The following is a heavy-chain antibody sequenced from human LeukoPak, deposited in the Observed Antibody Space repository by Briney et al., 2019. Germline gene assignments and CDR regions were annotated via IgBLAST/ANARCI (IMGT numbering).Heavy chain of an antibody. CDR2: ISSSSSYI. CDR1: GFTFSSYS. CDR3: ARSDIVVVVAATYWYFDL. V-gene: IGHV3-21*01. Sequence: KSGGSLRLSCAASGFTFSSYSMNWVRQAPGKGLEWVPSISSSSSYIYYADSVKGRFTISRDNAKNSLYLQMNSLRAEDTAVYYCARSDIVVVVAATYWYFDLWGRGTLVTVSS. J-gene: IGHJ2*01. D-gene: IGHD2-15*01.